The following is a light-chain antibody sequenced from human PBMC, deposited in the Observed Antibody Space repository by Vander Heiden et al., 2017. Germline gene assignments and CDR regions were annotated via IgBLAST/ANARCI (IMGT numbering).Light chain of an antibody. CDR2: DAS. Sequence: AIQLTQSPSSLSASVGDRVTITCRASQGISSALAWYQQKPGEAPKLLIYDASSLESGVPSRFSGSGSGTDFTLTISSLQPEDFATYYCQQVYSYPLTFGAGTKVEIK. V-gene: IGKV1-13*02. J-gene: IGKJ4*01. CDR3: QQVYSYPLT. CDR1: QGISSA.